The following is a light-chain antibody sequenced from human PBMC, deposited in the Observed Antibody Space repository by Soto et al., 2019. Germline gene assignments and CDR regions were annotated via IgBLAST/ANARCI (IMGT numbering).Light chain of an antibody. V-gene: IGKV1-5*01. CDR3: QQYNSYSQGT. CDR1: QSISSW. CDR2: DAS. J-gene: IGKJ2*02. Sequence: DIQMTQSPSTLSASVGDRVTITCRASQSISSWLAWYQQKPGKAPKLLIYDASSLESGVPSRFSGSGSGTEFTLTISSLQPDDFATYYCQQYNSYSQGTFGQRTKLEIK.